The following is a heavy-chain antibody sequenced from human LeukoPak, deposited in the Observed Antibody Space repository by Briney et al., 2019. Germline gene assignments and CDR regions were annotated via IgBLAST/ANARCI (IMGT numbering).Heavy chain of an antibody. Sequence: SVKVSCKASGATFSSYAISWVRQAPGQGLEWMGRIIPIHGIANYAQKFRGRVTITADKSTSTAYMELSSLTSEDTAVYYCAKEHSSGWYSDYWGQGTLVTVSS. CDR3: AKEHSSGWYSDY. J-gene: IGHJ4*02. D-gene: IGHD6-19*01. CDR1: GATFSSYA. V-gene: IGHV1-69*04. CDR2: IIPIHGIA.